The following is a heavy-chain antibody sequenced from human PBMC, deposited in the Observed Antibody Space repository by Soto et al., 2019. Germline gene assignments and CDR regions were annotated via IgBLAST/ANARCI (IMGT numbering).Heavy chain of an antibody. CDR2: NYSHGGRP. CDR1: GDSIRTSGHY. D-gene: IGHD4-17*01. J-gene: IGHJ4*02. Sequence: QVQLQASGPGLVKPSETLSLTCTVSGDSIRTSGHYWTWIRQPPGMGLAWIGHNYSHGGRPYYNLTLKGRVAISVATSKNQVSLRLTSVTAADTAVYYCARGNGDYDYWGQGTLVTVSS. V-gene: IGHV4-31*03. CDR3: ARGNGDYDY.